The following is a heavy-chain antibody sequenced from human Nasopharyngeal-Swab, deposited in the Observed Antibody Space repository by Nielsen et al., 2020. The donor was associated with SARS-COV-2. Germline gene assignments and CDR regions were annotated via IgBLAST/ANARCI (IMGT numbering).Heavy chain of an antibody. V-gene: IGHV1-24*01. CDR1: GYTLTELS. Sequence: ASVKVSCKVSGYTLTELSMHWVRQAPGKGLEWMGGFDPEDGETIYAQKFQGRVTMTTDTSTSTAYMELRSLRSDDTAVYYCARLGHGDFWSGYYKVWYFDLWGRGTLVTVSS. CDR2: FDPEDGET. CDR3: ARLGHGDFWSGYYKVWYFDL. J-gene: IGHJ2*01. D-gene: IGHD3-3*01.